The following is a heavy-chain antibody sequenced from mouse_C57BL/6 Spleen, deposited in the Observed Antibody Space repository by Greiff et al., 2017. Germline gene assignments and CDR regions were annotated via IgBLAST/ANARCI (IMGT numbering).Heavy chain of an antibody. CDR1: GFTFSSYA. V-gene: IGHV5-4*03. Sequence: DVKLVESGGGLVKPGGSLKLSCAASGFTFSSYAMSWVRQTPEKRLEWVATISDGGSYTYYPDNVKGRFTISRDNAKNNLYLQMSHLKSEDTAMYYCARHSYGSSYFDYWGQGTTLTVSS. D-gene: IGHD1-1*01. J-gene: IGHJ2*01. CDR2: ISDGGSYT. CDR3: ARHSYGSSYFDY.